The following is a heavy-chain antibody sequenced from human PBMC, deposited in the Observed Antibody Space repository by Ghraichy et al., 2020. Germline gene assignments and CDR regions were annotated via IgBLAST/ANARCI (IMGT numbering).Heavy chain of an antibody. V-gene: IGHV3-15*01. CDR3: TSRCIVGATLLDY. J-gene: IGHJ4*02. D-gene: IGHD1-26*01. CDR1: GFTFSNAW. CDR2: IKSKTDGGTT. Sequence: GGSLRLSCAASGFTFSNAWMSWVRQAPGKGLEWVGRIKSKTDGGTTDYAAPVKGRFTISRDDSKNTLYLQMNSLKTEDTAVYYCTSRCIVGATLLDYWGQGTLVTVSS.